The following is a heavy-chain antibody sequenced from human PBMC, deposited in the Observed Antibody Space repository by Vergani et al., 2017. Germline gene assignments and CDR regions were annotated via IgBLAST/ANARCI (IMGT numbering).Heavy chain of an antibody. V-gene: IGHV1-46*03. J-gene: IGHJ4*02. CDR1: GYTFTNYY. Sequence: QVLLVQSGAEVKKPGASVRVSCKTSGYTFTNYYIHWVRQAPGQGLEWMGIINPSGGSTTYAQQFQGRLTMTRDTSTSTVYMDLSNLRSDDTAVYYCARPHGFILPPYPRRLDYWGQGTLVTVSS. CDR3: ARPHGFILPPYPRRLDY. CDR2: INPSGGST.